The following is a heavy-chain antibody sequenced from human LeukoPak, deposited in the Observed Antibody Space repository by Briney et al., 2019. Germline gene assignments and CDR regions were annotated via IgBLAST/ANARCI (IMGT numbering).Heavy chain of an antibody. CDR3: ARVPRRGGSNWFDP. J-gene: IGHJ5*02. Sequence: ASVKVSCKASGYTFTGYYMHWVQQAPGQGLEWMGWINPNSGGTNYAQKFQGRVTMTRDTSISTAYMELSRLRSDDTAVYYCARVPRRGGSNWFDPWGQGTLVTVSS. D-gene: IGHD2-15*01. V-gene: IGHV1-2*02. CDR1: GYTFTGYY. CDR2: INPNSGGT.